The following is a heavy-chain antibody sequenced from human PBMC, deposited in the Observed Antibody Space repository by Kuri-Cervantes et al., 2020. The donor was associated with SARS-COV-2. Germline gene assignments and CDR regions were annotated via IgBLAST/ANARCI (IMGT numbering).Heavy chain of an antibody. V-gene: IGHV3-7*01. CDR2: IKQDGSEK. CDR3: ARCVATIRGWFDP. Sequence: GESLKISCTASGFTFSSYWMSWVRQAPGKGLEWVANIKQDGSEKYCVDSVKGRFTISRDNAKNSLYLQMNSLRAEDTAVYYCARCVATIRGWFDPWGQGTLVTVSS. J-gene: IGHJ5*02. CDR1: GFTFSSYW. D-gene: IGHD5-12*01.